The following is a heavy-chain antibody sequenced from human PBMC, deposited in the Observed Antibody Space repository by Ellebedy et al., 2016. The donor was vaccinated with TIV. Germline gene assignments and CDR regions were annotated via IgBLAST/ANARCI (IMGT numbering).Heavy chain of an antibody. Sequence: SVKVSXXASGGTFSSYAISWVRQAPGQGLEWMGRIIPILGIANYAQKFQGRVTMTEDTSTDTAYMELSSLRSEDTAVYYCATVQFYCSSTSCHIYYFDYWGQGTLVTVSS. CDR2: IIPILGIA. J-gene: IGHJ4*02. CDR1: GGTFSSYA. CDR3: ATVQFYCSSTSCHIYYFDY. V-gene: IGHV1-69*04. D-gene: IGHD2-2*02.